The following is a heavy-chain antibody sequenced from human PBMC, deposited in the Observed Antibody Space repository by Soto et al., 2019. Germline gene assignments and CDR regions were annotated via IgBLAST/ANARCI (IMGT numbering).Heavy chain of an antibody. CDR1: GGSFSDAF. CDR2: VFHTGNT. V-gene: IGHV4-34*12. Sequence: QVHLQQWGAGLLKPSGTLSLTCAVSGGSFSDAFWSWVRQSPGRGLEWIGEVFHTGNTNYNPSLKSRVTLSADTAKHQFSLRLTAVTAADSAVYYCARAPRELLAEGPLFLYWCCGLDVWGQGTTVTVSS. D-gene: IGHD2-8*02. J-gene: IGHJ6*02. CDR3: ARAPRELLAEGPLFLYWCCGLDV.